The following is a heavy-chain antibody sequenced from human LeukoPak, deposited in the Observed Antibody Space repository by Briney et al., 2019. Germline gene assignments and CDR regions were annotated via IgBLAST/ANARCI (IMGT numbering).Heavy chain of an antibody. CDR3: ARDWIQIWLQGPGY. Sequence: GGSLRLSCAASGFTFSSYAMHWARQAPGKVLEWVAVISYDGSNKYYADSVKGRFTISRDNSKNTLYLQMNSLRAEDTAVYYCARDWIQIWLQGPGYWGEGTLVTVSS. CDR2: ISYDGSNK. CDR1: GFTFSSYA. D-gene: IGHD5-18*01. V-gene: IGHV3-30*04. J-gene: IGHJ4*02.